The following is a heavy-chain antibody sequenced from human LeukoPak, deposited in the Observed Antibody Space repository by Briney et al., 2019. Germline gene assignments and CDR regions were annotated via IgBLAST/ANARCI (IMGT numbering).Heavy chain of an antibody. Sequence: GGSLRLSCAASGFTFSSYSMNWVRQAPGKGLEWVSSISSSSGYIFYADSVKGRFTISRDNAKNSLYLQMNSLRAEDTAVYYCARDLPAAGFYFDYWGQGTLVTVSS. CDR2: ISSSSGYI. V-gene: IGHV3-21*01. CDR3: ARDLPAAGFYFDY. J-gene: IGHJ4*02. D-gene: IGHD6-13*01. CDR1: GFTFSSYS.